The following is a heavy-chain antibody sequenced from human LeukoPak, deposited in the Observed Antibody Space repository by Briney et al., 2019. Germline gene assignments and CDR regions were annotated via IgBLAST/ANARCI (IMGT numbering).Heavy chain of an antibody. J-gene: IGHJ4*02. CDR2: ISGSGGST. D-gene: IGHD1-26*01. CDR3: AKSPGVSWELLESDY. V-gene: IGHV3-23*01. Sequence: PGGSLRLSCAASGFTFSSYAMSWVRQAPGKGLEWVSAISGSGGSTYYADSVKGRFTISRDNSKNTLYLQMNSLRAENTAVYYCAKSPGVSWELLESDYWGQGTLVTVSS. CDR1: GFTFSSYA.